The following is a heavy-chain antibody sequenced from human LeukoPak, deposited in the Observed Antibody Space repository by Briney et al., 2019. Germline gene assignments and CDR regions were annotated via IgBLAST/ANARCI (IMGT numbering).Heavy chain of an antibody. CDR2: IYHTGRT. D-gene: IGHD7-27*01. V-gene: IGHV4-38-2*02. J-gene: IGHJ4*02. CDR1: GYSISSGFY. Sequence: PSETLSLTCTVSGYSISSGFYWGWMRQPPGKGMGWIGTIYHTGRTYYTPSLKSRVTISLDTSKNQFSLHLTSVSAADTAVYYCARWGRNWDYFDFWGQGTLVTVSS. CDR3: ARWGRNWDYFDF.